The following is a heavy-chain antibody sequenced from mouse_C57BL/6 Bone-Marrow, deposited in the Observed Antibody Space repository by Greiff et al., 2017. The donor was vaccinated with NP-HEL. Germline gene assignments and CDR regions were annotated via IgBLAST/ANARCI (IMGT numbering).Heavy chain of an antibody. J-gene: IGHJ4*01. D-gene: IGHD2-12*01. V-gene: IGHV2-5*01. CDR2: IWRGGST. CDR1: GFSLTSYG. Sequence: VKLQESGPGLVQPSQSLSITCTVSGFSLTSYGVHWVRQSPGKGLEWLGVIWRGGSTDYNAAFMSRLSITKDNSKSQVFFKMNSLQADDTAIYXCAKSSPYYRGAMDYWGQGTSVTVSS. CDR3: AKSSPYYRGAMDY.